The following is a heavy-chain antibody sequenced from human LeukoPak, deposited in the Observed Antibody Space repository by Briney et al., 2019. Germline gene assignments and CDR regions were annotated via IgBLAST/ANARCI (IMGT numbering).Heavy chain of an antibody. CDR1: GFTFDDYA. CDR2: ISWNSGSI. D-gene: IGHD2-2*01. Sequence: PGRSLRLSCAASGFTFDDYAMHWVRQAPGKGLEWVTGISWNSGSIGYADSVKGRFTISRDNAKNSLYLQMNSLRAEDTALYYCAKDISQLPSATNRFDPWGQGTLVTVSS. V-gene: IGHV3-9*01. CDR3: AKDISQLPSATNRFDP. J-gene: IGHJ5*02.